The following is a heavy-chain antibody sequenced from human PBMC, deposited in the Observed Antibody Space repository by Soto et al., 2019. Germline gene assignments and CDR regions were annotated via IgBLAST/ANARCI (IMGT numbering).Heavy chain of an antibody. J-gene: IGHJ3*02. D-gene: IGHD5-12*01. CDR2: INPSGGST. Sequence: ASVKVSCKASGYTFTSYYMHWVRQAPGQGLEWMGIINPSGGSTSYAQKFQGRVTMTRDTSTSTVYMELSSLRSEDTAVYYWARAKGCHSGYDLGCLGKKLLLYNVPDAFDIWGQGTMVTVSS. CDR1: GYTFTSYY. V-gene: IGHV1-46*01. CDR3: ARAKGCHSGYDLGCLGKKLLLYNVPDAFDI.